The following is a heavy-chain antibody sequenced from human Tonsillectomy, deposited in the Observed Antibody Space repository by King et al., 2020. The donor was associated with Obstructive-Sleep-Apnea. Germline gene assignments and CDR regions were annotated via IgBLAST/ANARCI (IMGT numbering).Heavy chain of an antibody. V-gene: IGHV5-51*01. Sequence: QLVQSGAEVKKPGESLKISCKGSGYRFTNYWIGWVRQMPGKGLEWMGIAFPGDSGPIYSPSFQRHVTVSADKAISTAYLQWSGLQASDTAIYYFLRRLRHSDWPQSLDFYHLGQGTPVTVSP. CDR1: GYRFTNYW. CDR3: LRRLRHSDWPQSLDFYH. CDR2: AFPGDSGP. D-gene: IGHD3-9*01. J-gene: IGHJ4*02.